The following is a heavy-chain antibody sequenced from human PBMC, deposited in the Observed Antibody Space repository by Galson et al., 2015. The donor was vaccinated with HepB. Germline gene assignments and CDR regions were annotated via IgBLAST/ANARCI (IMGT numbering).Heavy chain of an antibody. CDR3: ARDGFDGGAFDI. J-gene: IGHJ3*02. Sequence: SETLSLTCTVSGGSISSYYWSWIRQPPGKGLEWIGYIYYSGSTNYNPSLKSRVTISVDTSKNQFSLKLSSVTAADTAVYYCARDGFDGGAFDIWGQGTMVTVSS. D-gene: IGHD3-16*01. CDR2: IYYSGST. V-gene: IGHV4-59*01. CDR1: GGSISSYY.